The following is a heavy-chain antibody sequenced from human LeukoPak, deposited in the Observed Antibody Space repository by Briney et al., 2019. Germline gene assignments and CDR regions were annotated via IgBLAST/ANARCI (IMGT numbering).Heavy chain of an antibody. D-gene: IGHD1-26*01. CDR3: AKDTVGASMGALWFDP. J-gene: IGHJ5*02. V-gene: IGHV3-23*01. CDR1: GFTFSSYA. CDR2: ISGSGGST. Sequence: GGSLRLSCAASGFTFSSYAMSWVRQAPGKGLEWVSAISGSGGSTYSADSVKGRFTISRDNSKNTLYLQMNSLRAEDTAVYYCAKDTVGASMGALWFDPWGQGTLVTVSS.